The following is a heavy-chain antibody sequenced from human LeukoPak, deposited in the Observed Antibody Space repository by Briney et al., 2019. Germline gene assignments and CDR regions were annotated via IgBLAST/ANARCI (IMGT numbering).Heavy chain of an antibody. CDR1: GFTFSSYA. CDR2: ISGSGDST. Sequence: PGGSLRLSCAASGFTFSSYAMSWVRQAPGRGLEWVSVISGSGDSTYYADSVKGRFTISRDNAKNSLYLQMNSLRAEDTAVYYCTREFVSRTKGGLDRPTFDPWGQGTLVTVSS. V-gene: IGHV3-23*01. J-gene: IGHJ5*02. D-gene: IGHD3-16*01. CDR3: TREFVSRTKGGLDRPTFDP.